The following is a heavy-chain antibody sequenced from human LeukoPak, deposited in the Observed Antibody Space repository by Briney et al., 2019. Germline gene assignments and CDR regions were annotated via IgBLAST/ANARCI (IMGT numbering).Heavy chain of an antibody. CDR3: ARWPTYYDFWSGPGGDAFDI. CDR1: GGSISSSSYY. J-gene: IGHJ3*02. V-gene: IGHV4-39*01. Sequence: PSETLSLTCTVSGGSISSSSYYWGWIRQPPGKGLEWIGSIYYSGSTYYNPSLKSRVTISVDTSKNQFSLKLSSVTAADTAVYYCARWPTYYDFWSGPGGDAFDIWGQGTMVTVSS. CDR2: IYYSGST. D-gene: IGHD3-3*01.